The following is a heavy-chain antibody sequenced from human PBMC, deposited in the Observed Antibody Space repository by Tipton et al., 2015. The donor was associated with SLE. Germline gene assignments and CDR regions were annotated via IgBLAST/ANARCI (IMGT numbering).Heavy chain of an antibody. CDR3: ATGTVPATMSAFEY. J-gene: IGHJ4*02. D-gene: IGHD2-2*01. CDR1: GYTFTSYG. V-gene: IGHV1-18*01. Sequence: QLVQSRAEVKKPGASVKVSCKASGYTFTSYGISWVRQAPGQGLEWMGWISTYNGNTNYARNLQGRVTMTTDTSTSTAYMELRSLRSDDTAVYYCATGTVPATMSAFEYWGQGTLVTVSS. CDR2: ISTYNGNT.